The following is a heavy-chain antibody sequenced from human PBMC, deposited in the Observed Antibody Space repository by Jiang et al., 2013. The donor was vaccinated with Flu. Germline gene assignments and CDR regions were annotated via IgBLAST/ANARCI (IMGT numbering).Heavy chain of an antibody. Sequence: SGFTFSSYAMSWVRQXPGKGLEWVSAISGSGGSTYYADSVKGRFTISRDNSKNTLYLQMNSLRAEDTAVYYCAKASESYAHDYGDFFFDYWGQGTLVTVSS. D-gene: IGHD4-17*01. CDR1: GFTFSSYA. CDR3: AKASESYAHDYGDFFFDY. J-gene: IGHJ4*02. V-gene: IGHV3-23*01. CDR2: ISGSGGST.